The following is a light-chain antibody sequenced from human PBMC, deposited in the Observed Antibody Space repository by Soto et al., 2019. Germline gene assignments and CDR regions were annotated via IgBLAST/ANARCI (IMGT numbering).Light chain of an antibody. Sequence: AIRMTQSPSSLSASTGDRVTITCRASQGISSYLAWYQQKPGKAPKLLIYAASTLQNGVQARYNGSGSGTDCTLTISFLQSEDFATYYCLQYYSYSWTFGQGTKVEIK. CDR3: LQYYSYSWT. CDR2: AAS. V-gene: IGKV1-8*01. J-gene: IGKJ1*01. CDR1: QGISSY.